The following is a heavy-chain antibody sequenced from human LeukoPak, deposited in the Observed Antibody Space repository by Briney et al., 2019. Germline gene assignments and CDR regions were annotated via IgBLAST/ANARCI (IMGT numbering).Heavy chain of an antibody. Sequence: GGSLRLSCAASGFTFSSYAMSWVRQAPGKGLGWVSAISGSGGSTYYADSVKGRFTISRDNSKNTLYLQMNSLRAEDTAVYYCAKESVLLWFGEPHQPNNWFDPWGQGTLVTVSS. CDR3: AKESVLLWFGEPHQPNNWFDP. CDR1: GFTFSSYA. D-gene: IGHD3-10*01. CDR2: ISGSGGST. J-gene: IGHJ5*02. V-gene: IGHV3-23*01.